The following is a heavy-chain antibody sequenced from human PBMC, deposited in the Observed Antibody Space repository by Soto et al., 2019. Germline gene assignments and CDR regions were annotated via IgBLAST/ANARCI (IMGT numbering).Heavy chain of an antibody. Sequence: GGSLRLSCAASGFTFSSYGMHWVRQAPGKGLEWVAVISYDGSNKYYADSVKGRFTISRDNSKNTLYLQMNSLRAEDTAVYYCAKDTISAGGNYGSGSYSTPQFDYWGQGTLVTVSS. CDR2: ISYDGSNK. CDR1: GFTFSSYG. CDR3: AKDTISAGGNYGSGSYSTPQFDY. D-gene: IGHD3-10*01. V-gene: IGHV3-30*18. J-gene: IGHJ4*02.